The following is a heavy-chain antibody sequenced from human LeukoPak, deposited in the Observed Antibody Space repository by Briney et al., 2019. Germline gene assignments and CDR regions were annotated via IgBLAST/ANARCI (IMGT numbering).Heavy chain of an antibody. CDR2: IWPGDSET. D-gene: IGHD6-6*01. V-gene: IGHV5-51*01. J-gene: IGHJ4*02. Sequence: GESLKISCKGSGYSFTSYWIGWVRQMPGKGLEWMGVIWPGDSETRYSASFEGQVTISADKSISTAYLQWNSLKASDTAMYYCATTSRHFDHWGQGTLVTVSS. CDR1: GYSFTSYW. CDR3: ATTSRHFDH.